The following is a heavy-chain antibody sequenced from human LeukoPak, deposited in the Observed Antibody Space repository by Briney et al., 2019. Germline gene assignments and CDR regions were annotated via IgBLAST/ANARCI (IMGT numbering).Heavy chain of an antibody. CDR3: ARQGLVHYYYGMDV. Sequence: ETLSLTCTVSGASISSYSWSWIRQAPGKGLEWTGYIYRNGDTRYNPSLKSRVTISLDTSENQLSLRLSSVTAADTAVYYCARQGLVHYYYGMDVWGRGTTVTVSS. CDR2: IYRNGDT. J-gene: IGHJ6*02. V-gene: IGHV4-59*08. CDR1: GASISSYS. D-gene: IGHD6-19*01.